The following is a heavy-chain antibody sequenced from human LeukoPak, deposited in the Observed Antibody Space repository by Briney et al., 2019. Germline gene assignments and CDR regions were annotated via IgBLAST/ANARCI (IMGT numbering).Heavy chain of an antibody. D-gene: IGHD5-24*01. CDR3: ASLGGGYNGDY. J-gene: IGHJ4*02. CDR1: GGSISSSGYF. Sequence: SETLSLTCTVSGGSISSSGYFWGWIRQPPGKGLEWIGSIYYSGSTYYNSSLKSRVTIPIDTSKNQFSLKLSSVTAADTAVYFCASLGGGYNGDYWGQGTLVTVSS. V-gene: IGHV4-39*01. CDR2: IYYSGST.